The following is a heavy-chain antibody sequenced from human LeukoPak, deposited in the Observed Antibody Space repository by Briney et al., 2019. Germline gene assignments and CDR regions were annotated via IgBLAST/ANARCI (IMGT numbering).Heavy chain of an antibody. CDR3: ARVLLPLYGMDV. V-gene: IGHV3-33*08. Sequence: QPGGSLRLSCAASGFSFDGYGMHWVRQAPGKGLEWVAGLWYGSDKYYADSVKGRFTISRDNSKNTLYLQMNSLRAEDTAVYYCARVLLPLYGMDVWGQGTTVTVSS. D-gene: IGHD3-22*01. CDR2: LWYGSDK. J-gene: IGHJ6*02. CDR1: GFSFDGYG.